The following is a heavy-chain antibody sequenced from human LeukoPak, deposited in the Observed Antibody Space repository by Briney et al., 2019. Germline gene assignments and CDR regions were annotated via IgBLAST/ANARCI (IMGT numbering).Heavy chain of an antibody. CDR3: ARDGVAELMSALDY. V-gene: IGHV3-21*06. Sequence: SGGSLRLSCAASGFTLSSYSMNWVRQAPGKGLEWVSFISSSSTYIYYADSLKGRFTISRDNAKNSLYLQMNSLRAEDTAVYYCARDGVAELMSALDYWGQGILVTVSS. CDR2: ISSSSTYI. J-gene: IGHJ4*02. CDR1: GFTLSSYS. D-gene: IGHD1-26*01.